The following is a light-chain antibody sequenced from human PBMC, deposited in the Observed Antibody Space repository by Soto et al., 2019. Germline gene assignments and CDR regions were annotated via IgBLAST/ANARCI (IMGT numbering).Light chain of an antibody. J-gene: IGKJ5*01. CDR1: QSVSNNY. CDR3: QQRSNWLIT. V-gene: IGKV3D-20*02. CDR2: GAS. Sequence: EIVLTQSPGTLSLSPGERATLSCRASQSVSNNYLAWYQQKPGQAPRLLIYGASNRATGIPDRFGGSGSGTDFTLTISSLEPEDFAVYYCQQRSNWLITFGQGTRLEIK.